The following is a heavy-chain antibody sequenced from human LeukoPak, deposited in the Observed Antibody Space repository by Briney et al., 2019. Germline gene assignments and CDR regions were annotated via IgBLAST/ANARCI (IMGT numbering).Heavy chain of an antibody. CDR1: GSLFPSSL. CDR2: IYPSESDP. Sequence: PGAPLETSLQGSGSLFPSSLFGWVPPLPGKGLGWLGIIYPSESDPTYSPSFQRQVTISADKSISTAYLQWSSLKASDTAVYYCARLDPPLGEQWLVLGAFDIW. V-gene: IGHV5-51*01. D-gene: IGHD6-19*01. J-gene: IGHJ3*02. CDR3: ARLDPPLGEQWLVLGAFDI.